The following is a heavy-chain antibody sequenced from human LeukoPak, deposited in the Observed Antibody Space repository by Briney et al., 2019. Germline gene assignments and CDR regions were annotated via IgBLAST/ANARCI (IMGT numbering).Heavy chain of an antibody. CDR2: IYYTGST. Sequence: SETLCLTCTVSGVSISDYYWSWVRQPPGKGLEWIGYIYYTGSTDYNPSLKSRVTMSVDTSKNQFSLNLRSVTATDTAVYYCARRTYYDTLTGYNYWYFDLWGRGTLVTVSS. D-gene: IGHD3-9*01. J-gene: IGHJ2*01. V-gene: IGHV4-59*01. CDR3: ARRTYYDTLTGYNYWYFDL. CDR1: GVSISDYY.